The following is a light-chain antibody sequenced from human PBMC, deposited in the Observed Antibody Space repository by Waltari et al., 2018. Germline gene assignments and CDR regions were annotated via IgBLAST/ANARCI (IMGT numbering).Light chain of an antibody. J-gene: IGLJ3*02. V-gene: IGLV2-14*01. CDR1: SDDIGYYNS. CDR2: EVS. Sequence: QSALTQVAAVSGHPGQPITISCTGTSDDIGYYNSFYWFQQNPGKAPKVIIYEVSNRPSRVSERFSGSKSGDTASLTISGLQAEDEAHYYCISYTSANTWVFGGGTKLTVL. CDR3: ISYTSANTWV.